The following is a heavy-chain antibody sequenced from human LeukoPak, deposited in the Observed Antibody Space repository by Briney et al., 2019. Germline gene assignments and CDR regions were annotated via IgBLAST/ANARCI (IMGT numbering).Heavy chain of an antibody. CDR3: ARQYYETLTGPNWFDA. D-gene: IGHD3-9*01. Sequence: GESLKISCKGSGYTFTNYWTGWVRQMPGKGLEWMGIILPGDSDTRYSPSFKGQVTMSVDESISTAYLQWSSLKASDTAMYYCARQYYETLTGPNWFDAWGQGTLVTVSS. CDR1: GYTFTNYW. V-gene: IGHV5-51*01. J-gene: IGHJ5*02. CDR2: ILPGDSDT.